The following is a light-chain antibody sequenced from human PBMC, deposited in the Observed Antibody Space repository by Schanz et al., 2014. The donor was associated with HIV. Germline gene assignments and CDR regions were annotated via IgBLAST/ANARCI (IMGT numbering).Light chain of an antibody. CDR3: QQYNHWPPALT. V-gene: IGKV1-39*01. J-gene: IGKJ4*01. CDR1: QSISSY. Sequence: DIQMTQSPSSLSASVGDRVTITCRASQSISSYLNWYQQKPGKPPKLLIYVASSLQSGVPSRFSGGGSGTDFTLTISSLQSEDFAVYYCQQYNHWPPALTFGGGTKVEIK. CDR2: VAS.